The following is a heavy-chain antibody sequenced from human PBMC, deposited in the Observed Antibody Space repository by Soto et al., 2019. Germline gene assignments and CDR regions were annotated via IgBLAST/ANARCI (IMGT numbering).Heavy chain of an antibody. V-gene: IGHV3-48*01. Sequence: GSLRLSCAASGFTFTNYFMNWVRQAPGKGLEWLSHISRSSSAIYYADSVKGRFTISRDNSKNTLYLQMNSLRAEDTAAYYCAKEVGYSSGYDYFDYWGQGTLVTVSS. CDR2: ISRSSSAI. CDR3: AKEVGYSSGYDYFDY. D-gene: IGHD6-19*01. CDR1: GFTFTNYF. J-gene: IGHJ4*02.